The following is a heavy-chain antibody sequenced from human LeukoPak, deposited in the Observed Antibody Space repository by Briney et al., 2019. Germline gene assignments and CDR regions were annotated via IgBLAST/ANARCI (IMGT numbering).Heavy chain of an antibody. Sequence: PSETLSLTCAVYGGSFSGYYRSWIRQPPGKGLEWIGEINHSGSTNYNPSLKSRVTISVDTSKNQFSLKLSSVTAADTAVYYCARTSLLWFGELLYSPAEYFQHWGQGTLVTVSS. J-gene: IGHJ1*01. CDR3: ARTSLLWFGELLYSPAEYFQH. V-gene: IGHV4-34*01. CDR1: GGSFSGYY. D-gene: IGHD3-10*01. CDR2: INHSGST.